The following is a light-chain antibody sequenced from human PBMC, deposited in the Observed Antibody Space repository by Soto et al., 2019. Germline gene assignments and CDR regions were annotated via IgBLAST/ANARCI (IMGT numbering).Light chain of an antibody. CDR3: AAWDDSLNGPV. V-gene: IGLV2-14*03. J-gene: IGLJ2*01. CDR2: NVN. CDR1: SSDVGAYNF. Sequence: QSALTQPASVSGSPGQSITISCTGTSSDVGAYNFVSWYQHHPDKAPKLIIYNVNNRPSGVSNRFSGSKSGNTASLTISGLQAEDEAYYYCAAWDDSLNGPVFGGGTKLTVL.